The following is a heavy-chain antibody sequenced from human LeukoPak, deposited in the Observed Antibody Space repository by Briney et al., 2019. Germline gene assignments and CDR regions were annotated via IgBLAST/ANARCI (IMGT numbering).Heavy chain of an antibody. J-gene: IGHJ4*02. D-gene: IGHD6-19*01. V-gene: IGHV4-34*01. CDR2: INHSGST. CDR3: ARSPQYSSGWYYGY. Sequence: KASETLSLTCAVYGGSFSGYYWSWIRQPPGKGLEWIGEINHSGSTNYNPSLKSRVTISVDTSKNQYSLKLSSVTAADTAVYYCARSPQYSSGWYYGYWGQGTLVTVSS. CDR1: GGSFSGYY.